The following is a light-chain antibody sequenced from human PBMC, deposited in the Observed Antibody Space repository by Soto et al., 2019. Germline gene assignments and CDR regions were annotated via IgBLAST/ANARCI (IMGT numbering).Light chain of an antibody. V-gene: IGLV1-47*01. J-gene: IGLJ1*01. CDR1: SSNIGKNN. Sequence: QSVLTQPPSASGTPCQRVTISCSGSSSNIGKNNVYWYQQLPGTTPQLLIYRNNQRPSGVPDRFSASKSGTSASLAISGLRSEYEAFYYCAAWDDSLSGLYVFGTGTKVPVL. CDR2: RNN. CDR3: AAWDDSLSGLYV.